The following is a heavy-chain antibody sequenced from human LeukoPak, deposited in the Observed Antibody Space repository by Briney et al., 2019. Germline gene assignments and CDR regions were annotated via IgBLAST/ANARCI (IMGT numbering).Heavy chain of an antibody. CDR3: AKERDTAMVTIDY. J-gene: IGHJ4*02. CDR2: IRYDGSNK. V-gene: IGHV3-30*02. Sequence: GGSLRLSCAASGFTFSSYGMHWVRQAPGKGLEWVAFIRYDGSNKYYADPVKGRFTISRDNSKNTLYLQMNSLRAEDTAVYYCAKERDTAMVTIDYWGQGTLVTVSS. D-gene: IGHD5-18*01. CDR1: GFTFSSYG.